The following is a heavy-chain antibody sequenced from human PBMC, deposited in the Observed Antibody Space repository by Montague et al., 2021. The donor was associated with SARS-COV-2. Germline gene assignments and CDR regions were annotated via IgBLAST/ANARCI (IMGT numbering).Heavy chain of an antibody. J-gene: IGHJ4*02. CDR3: ARGVSYGSGFLSE. CDR2: IYHTGTT. Sequence: TLSLTCNVSGDSISGSHHFWNWIRQHPGKGLEWIGYIYHTGTTHYRPSLKSRATLSVDISQNQFSLKLNSMTAADTAIYYCARGVSYGSGFLSEWGPGTLVIVSS. CDR1: GDSISGSHHF. D-gene: IGHD3-10*01. V-gene: IGHV4-31*03.